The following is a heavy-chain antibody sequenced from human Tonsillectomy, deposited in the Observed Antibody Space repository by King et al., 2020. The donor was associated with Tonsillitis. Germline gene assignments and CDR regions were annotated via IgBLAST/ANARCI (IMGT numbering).Heavy chain of an antibody. V-gene: IGHV3-11*06. CDR1: GFTFSDYY. CDR2: ISSSSGYT. D-gene: IGHD1-7*01. CDR3: ARDRSGTNGYSFGLDYSYSMDV. J-gene: IGHJ6*02. Sequence: VQLVESGGGLVKPGGSLRLSCAASGFTFSDYYMTWIRQAPGKGLEWVSYISSSSGYTNYADSVKGRFTISRDNAKNSLYLQMNSLRAEDTAVHYCARDRSGTNGYSFGLDYSYSMDVWGQGTTVTVSS.